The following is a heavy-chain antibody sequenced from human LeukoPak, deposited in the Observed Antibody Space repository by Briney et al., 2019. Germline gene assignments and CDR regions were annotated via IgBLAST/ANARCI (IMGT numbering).Heavy chain of an antibody. D-gene: IGHD3-16*01. CDR2: IIDSGAHT. CDR3: VKFRGAADHYYYYMHV. Sequence: GGSLRLSCAASGFTFSRYAMTWVRQAPGEGLEWVSFIIDSGAHTYSADSVKGRFNISRDNSKNTVYLQMNSLRVEDTAVYYCVKFRGAADHYYYYMHVWGNGTTVIVSS. V-gene: IGHV3-23*01. CDR1: GFTFSRYA. J-gene: IGHJ6*03.